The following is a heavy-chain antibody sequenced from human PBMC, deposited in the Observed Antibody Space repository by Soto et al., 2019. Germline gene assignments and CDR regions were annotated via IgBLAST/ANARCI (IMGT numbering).Heavy chain of an antibody. Sequence: QVQLVESGGGVVQPGRSLRLSCAASGFNFNSFDMHWVRQAPGKGLEWVARIAHDGSNNFYGDSMKARFTISGDNSKNPLYLQMDNLGPEDTATYYCAQDRRGSYDHWGQGTRVIVST. D-gene: IGHD3-16*01. CDR3: AQDRRGSYDH. CDR1: GFNFNSFD. CDR2: IAHDGSNN. J-gene: IGHJ4*02. V-gene: IGHV3-30*18.